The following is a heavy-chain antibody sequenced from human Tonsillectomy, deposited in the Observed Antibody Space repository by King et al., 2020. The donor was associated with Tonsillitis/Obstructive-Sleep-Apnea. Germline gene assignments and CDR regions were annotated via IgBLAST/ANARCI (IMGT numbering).Heavy chain of an antibody. J-gene: IGHJ4*02. Sequence: QLVQSGAEVKKPGASVKVSCKASGYTFTDYAVYWVRQAPGQRLEWMGWINPGTGNTKYSEKFQGRVTITRDTSASISYLTLNSLRSEDTAVYYCARDRSGPDYWGQGSLVTVSS. CDR1: GYTFTDYA. D-gene: IGHD1-1*01. CDR3: ARDRSGPDY. CDR2: INPGTGNT. V-gene: IGHV1-3*01.